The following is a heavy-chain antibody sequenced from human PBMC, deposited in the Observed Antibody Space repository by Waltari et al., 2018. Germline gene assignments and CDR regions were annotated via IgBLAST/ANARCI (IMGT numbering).Heavy chain of an antibody. CDR3: ARDYYDSSGYYRTDAFDI. V-gene: IGHV4-39*07. J-gene: IGHJ3*02. CDR2: IYYSGST. Sequence: QLQLQESGPGLVKPSETLSLTCTVSGGSISSSSYYWGWIRQPPGKGLEWIGSIYYSGSTYYNPSLKRRVTISVDMSKNQFSLKLSSVTAADTAVYYCARDYYDSSGYYRTDAFDIWGQGTMVTVSS. D-gene: IGHD3-22*01. CDR1: GGSISSSSYY.